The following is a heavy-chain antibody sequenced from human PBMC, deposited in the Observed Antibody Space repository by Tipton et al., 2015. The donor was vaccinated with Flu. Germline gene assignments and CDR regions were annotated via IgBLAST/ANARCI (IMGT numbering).Heavy chain of an antibody. CDR1: GLNFENSV. V-gene: IGHV3-9*01. D-gene: IGHD3-10*01. J-gene: IGHJ4*02. CDR3: AKGRLWFAET. CDR2: LSWNSGNF. Sequence: SLRLSCAASGLNFENSVLHWVRQRPGKGLEWVSSLSWNSGNFAYADSVKGRFTISRDNAKSFGYLQMNSLRPEDTAVYFCAKGRLWFAETWGQGTPVTASS.